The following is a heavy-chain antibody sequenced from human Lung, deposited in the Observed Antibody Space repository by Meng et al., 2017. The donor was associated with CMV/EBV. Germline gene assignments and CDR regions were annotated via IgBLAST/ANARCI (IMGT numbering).Heavy chain of an antibody. CDR3: ASVRGKDEHTYWFDQ. J-gene: IGHJ5*02. V-gene: IGHV4-39*07. CDR1: GGYRSSSSTY. D-gene: IGHD1/OR15-1a*01. Sequence: GGYRSSSSTYGGGKGQDAGKGLWWVGSIFFTGDTEYNSSPPSRDTISVDTYKNQFSLKLSAVTASDRAVYFCASVRGKDEHTYWFDQWGQGTLVTVSS. CDR2: IFFTGDT.